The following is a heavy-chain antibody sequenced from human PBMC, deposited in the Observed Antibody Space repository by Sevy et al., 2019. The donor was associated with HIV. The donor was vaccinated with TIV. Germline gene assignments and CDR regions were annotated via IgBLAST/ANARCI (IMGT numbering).Heavy chain of an antibody. CDR3: GRDGSLGDYFDY. Sequence: GGSLRLSCAVSGFIFSDYAMHWVRQAPGKGLEWVAVISDDANNKYYADSAKGRFTISRDNSKNTLYLQMHSLRAKDTAVYYCGRDGSLGDYFDYWGQGTLVTVSS. V-gene: IGHV3-30-3*01. J-gene: IGHJ4*02. CDR1: GFIFSDYA. D-gene: IGHD6-19*01. CDR2: ISDDANNK.